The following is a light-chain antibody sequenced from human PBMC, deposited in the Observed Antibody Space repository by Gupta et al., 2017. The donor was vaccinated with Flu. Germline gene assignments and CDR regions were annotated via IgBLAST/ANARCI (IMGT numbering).Light chain of an antibody. Sequence: QSVLTQPPSASATPGPRVIMSSFTTSSNIGSNYVYWYQQLPGTAPKLLIYRNNQRPSGVPDRFSGSKSGTSASLAISGLRSEDEADYYCAAWDDSLSAHVVFGGGTKLTVL. J-gene: IGLJ2*01. CDR2: RNN. V-gene: IGLV1-47*01. CDR3: AAWDDSLSAHVV. CDR1: SSNIGSNY.